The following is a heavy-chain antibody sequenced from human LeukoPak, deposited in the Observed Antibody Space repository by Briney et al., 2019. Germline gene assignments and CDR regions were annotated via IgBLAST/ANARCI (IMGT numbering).Heavy chain of an antibody. V-gene: IGHV1-8*01. J-gene: IGHJ3*02. Sequence: ASVKVSCKASGYTFTSYDVNWVRQATGQGLEWMGWMNPNSGNTGYAQKFQGRVTMTRNTSISTAYMELSSLRSEDTAVYYCATDTTGTTAGVDAFDIWGQGTMVTVSS. CDR2: MNPNSGNT. D-gene: IGHD1-1*01. CDR3: ATDTTGTTAGVDAFDI. CDR1: GYTFTSYD.